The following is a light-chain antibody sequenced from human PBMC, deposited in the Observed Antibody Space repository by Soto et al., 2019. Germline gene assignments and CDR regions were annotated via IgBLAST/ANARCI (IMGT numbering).Light chain of an antibody. J-gene: IGKJ1*01. CDR3: QQCNNYPWT. CDR2: EAS. V-gene: IGKV1-5*03. Sequence: DIQMTQSPSTLSASVGDRVTITYRASQSISSYLAWYQQKPGKAPKLLIYEASNLESGVPSRFSGSGSGTEFTLTISSLQPDDFATYYCQQCNNYPWTFGQGTKVDIK. CDR1: QSISSY.